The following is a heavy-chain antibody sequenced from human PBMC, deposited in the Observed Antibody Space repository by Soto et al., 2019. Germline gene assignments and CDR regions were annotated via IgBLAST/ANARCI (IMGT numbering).Heavy chain of an antibody. V-gene: IGHV4-59*11. CDR2: IYNTWNT. Sequence: PSETLSLTCSVSGGSLSSHYLSWIRQPPGKGLEWIGYIYNTWNTNYNPSLKSRVTISVDTSKNQFSLKLTSVTAADTAVYYCARGGYYDNRAYRYWGQGTLVTVSS. J-gene: IGHJ4*02. D-gene: IGHD3-22*01. CDR3: ARGGYYDNRAYRY. CDR1: GGSLSSHY.